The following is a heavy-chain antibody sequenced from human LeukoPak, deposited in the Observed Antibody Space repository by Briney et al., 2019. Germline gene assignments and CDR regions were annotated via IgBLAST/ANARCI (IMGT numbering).Heavy chain of an antibody. J-gene: IGHJ6*02. Sequence: GASVKVSCKASGYTFTGYYMHWVRQAPGQGLEWMGWINPNSGGTNYAQKFQGWVTMTRDTSISTAYMELSRLRSDDTAVYYCAREFLIDDYYYYGMDVWGQGTTVTVSS. V-gene: IGHV1-2*04. CDR1: GYTFTGYY. CDR2: INPNSGGT. D-gene: IGHD2-21*01. CDR3: AREFLIDDYYYYGMDV.